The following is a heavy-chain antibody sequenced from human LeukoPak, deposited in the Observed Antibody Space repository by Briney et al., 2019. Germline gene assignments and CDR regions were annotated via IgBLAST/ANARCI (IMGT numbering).Heavy chain of an antibody. D-gene: IGHD3-10*01. CDR2: INPNSGGT. CDR3: ARGTRITMVRGVITPSPY. Sequence: ASVKVSCEASGYTFTGYYMHWVRQAPGQGLEWMGWINPNSGGTNYAQKFQGRVTMTRDTSISTAYMELSRLRSDDTAVYYCARGTRITMVRGVITPSPYWGQGTLVTVSS. V-gene: IGHV1-2*02. J-gene: IGHJ4*02. CDR1: GYTFTGYY.